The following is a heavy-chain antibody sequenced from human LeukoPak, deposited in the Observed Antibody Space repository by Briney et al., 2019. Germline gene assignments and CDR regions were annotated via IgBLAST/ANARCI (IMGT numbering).Heavy chain of an antibody. J-gene: IGHJ5*02. Sequence: SETLSLTCTVSGGSISRYYWSWIRQPPGKGLEWIGYIYYSGSSNYNPSLKSRVTISVDTSKNQFSLNLSSVTAADTAVYYCARAQRYCSSTSCYSWFDPWGQGTLVTVSS. D-gene: IGHD2-2*02. CDR2: IYYSGSS. CDR1: GGSISRYY. V-gene: IGHV4-59*01. CDR3: ARAQRYCSSTSCYSWFDP.